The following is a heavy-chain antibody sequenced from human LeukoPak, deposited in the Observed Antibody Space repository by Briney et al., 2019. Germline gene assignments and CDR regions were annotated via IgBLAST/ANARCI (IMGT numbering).Heavy chain of an antibody. CDR3: AKDPRHDYSNRQGAYYYGMDV. Sequence: GGSLRLSCAASGFTFSSYAMIWVRQAPGKGLEWVSAISGSGGSTYYADSVKGRFTISRDNSKNTLYLQMNSLRAEDTAVYYCAKDPRHDYSNRQGAYYYGMDVWGQGTTVTVSS. D-gene: IGHD4-11*01. V-gene: IGHV3-23*01. J-gene: IGHJ6*02. CDR1: GFTFSSYA. CDR2: ISGSGGST.